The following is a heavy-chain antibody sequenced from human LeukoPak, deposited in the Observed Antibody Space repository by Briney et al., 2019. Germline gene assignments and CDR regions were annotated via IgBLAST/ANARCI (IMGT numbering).Heavy chain of an antibody. J-gene: IGHJ5*02. CDR3: AREGVGVVVPAAVSCFDP. Sequence: ASVKVSCKASGYTFTTYYLHWVRQAPGQGLEWMGIINPSGGSTSYAQKFQGRVTMTRDTSTSTVYMELSSLRSADTAVYYCAREGVGVVVPAAVSCFDPWGQGTLVTVSS. CDR1: GYTFTTYY. CDR2: INPSGGST. V-gene: IGHV1-46*01. D-gene: IGHD2-2*01.